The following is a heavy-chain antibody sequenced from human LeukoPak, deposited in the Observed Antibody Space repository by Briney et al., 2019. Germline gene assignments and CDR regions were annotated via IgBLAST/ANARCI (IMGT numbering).Heavy chain of an antibody. J-gene: IGHJ3*02. CDR1: GFTFSGYA. CDR3: ARDLHYAFDI. V-gene: IGHV3-48*02. CDR2: IYSSDTT. D-gene: IGHD3-10*01. Sequence: PGGYLRLSCAASGFTFSGYAMNWVRQAPGQGLEGVSHIYSSDTTYADSVKGRFTISRDNAKNSLYLQMNSLRDEDTAVYYCARDLHYAFDIWGQGTMVTASS.